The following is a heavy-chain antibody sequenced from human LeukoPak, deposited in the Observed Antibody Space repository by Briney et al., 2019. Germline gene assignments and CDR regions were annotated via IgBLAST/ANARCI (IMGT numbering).Heavy chain of an antibody. Sequence: GGSLRLSCAASGFTFSSYGMHWVRQAPGKGLEGVAVISYDGSNKYYADSVKGRFTISRDNSKNTLYLQMNSLRAEDTAVYYCAKDMRYCSGGSCYSNAFDIWGQGTMVTVSS. J-gene: IGHJ3*02. V-gene: IGHV3-30*18. CDR2: ISYDGSNK. CDR1: GFTFSSYG. CDR3: AKDMRYCSGGSCYSNAFDI. D-gene: IGHD2-15*01.